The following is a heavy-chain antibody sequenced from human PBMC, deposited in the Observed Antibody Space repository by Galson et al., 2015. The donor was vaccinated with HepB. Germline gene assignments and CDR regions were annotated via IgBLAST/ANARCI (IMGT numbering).Heavy chain of an antibody. CDR1: GDSVSSNTAA. Sequence: CAISGDSVSSNTAAWNWIRQFPSRGLERLGRTYYRSKWYNDYAVSVKSRITINPDTSKNQFSLQLNSVTPEDTAVYYCARDRAVVVPAAINDYAFDIWGQGTMVTVSS. D-gene: IGHD2-2*02. CDR2: TYYRSKWYN. CDR3: ARDRAVVVPAAINDYAFDI. V-gene: IGHV6-1*01. J-gene: IGHJ3*02.